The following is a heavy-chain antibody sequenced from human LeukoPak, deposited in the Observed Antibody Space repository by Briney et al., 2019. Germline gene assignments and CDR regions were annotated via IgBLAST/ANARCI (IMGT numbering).Heavy chain of an antibody. D-gene: IGHD2-2*01. Sequence: PSETLSLTCAVYGGSFSGYYWSWIRQPPGKGLEWIGEINHSGSTSYNPSLKSRVTISVDTSKNQFSLKLSSVTAADTAVYYCARGLQLLGYCSSTSCYAGNYWGQGTLVTVSS. CDR3: ARGLQLLGYCSSTSCYAGNY. V-gene: IGHV4-34*01. CDR2: INHSGST. J-gene: IGHJ4*02. CDR1: GGSFSGYY.